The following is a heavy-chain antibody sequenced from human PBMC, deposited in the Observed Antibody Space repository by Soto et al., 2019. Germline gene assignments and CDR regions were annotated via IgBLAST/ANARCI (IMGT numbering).Heavy chain of an antibody. V-gene: IGHV4-4*07. CDR3: ARLAGAGPYNWFDP. D-gene: IGHD6-13*01. J-gene: IGHJ5*02. Sequence: SETLSLTCTVSGGSISGYYWSWIRQPAGKGLEWIGRVYSSGTTNYNPSLRSRVTLSVDTSKNQFSLKVMSVTAADTAVYYCARLAGAGPYNWFDPWGQGPLVTVSS. CDR2: VYSSGTT. CDR1: GGSISGYY.